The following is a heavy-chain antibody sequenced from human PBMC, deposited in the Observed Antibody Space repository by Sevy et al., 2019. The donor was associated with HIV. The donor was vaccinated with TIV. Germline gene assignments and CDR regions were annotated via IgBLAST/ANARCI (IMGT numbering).Heavy chain of an antibody. J-gene: IGHJ4*02. CDR1: GGTFSSYA. Sequence: ASMKVSCKASGGTFSSYAISWVRQAPGQGLEWMGGIIPIFGTANYAQKFQGRVTITADKSTSAAYMELSSLRSEDTAVYYCARGCSGGSCAYYFDYWGQGTLVTVSS. V-gene: IGHV1-69*06. CDR2: IIPIFGTA. CDR3: ARGCSGGSCAYYFDY. D-gene: IGHD2-15*01.